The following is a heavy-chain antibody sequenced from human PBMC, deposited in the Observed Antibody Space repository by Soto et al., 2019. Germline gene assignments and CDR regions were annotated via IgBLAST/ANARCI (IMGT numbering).Heavy chain of an antibody. D-gene: IGHD3-22*01. J-gene: IGHJ4*02. CDR2: ISHSGST. CDR1: SGSFSGYY. V-gene: IGHV4-34*01. Sequence: QVQLQQWGAGLLKPSETLSLRCVVNSGSFSGYYWTWIRQTPGKGLEWIGEISHSGSTNYNPSLMSRVTRSADTSKKQFSLRLSFVTAADTALYFCARGYESSRRYLPLLDYWGQGTLVTVSS. CDR3: ARGYESSRRYLPLLDY.